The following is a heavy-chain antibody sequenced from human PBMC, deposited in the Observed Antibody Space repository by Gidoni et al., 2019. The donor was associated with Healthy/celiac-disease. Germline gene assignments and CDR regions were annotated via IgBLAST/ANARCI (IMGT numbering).Heavy chain of an antibody. J-gene: IGHJ4*02. CDR3: AKALVVSDTIAAAFPFDY. CDR1: GFTFSSYG. V-gene: IGHV3-30*18. Sequence: QVQLVESGGGVVQPGRSLRLSCAASGFTFSSYGMHWVRQAPGKGLEWVAVISYDGSNKYYADSVKGRFTISRDNSKNTLYLQMNSLRAEDTAVYYCAKALVVSDTIAAAFPFDYWGQGTLVTVSS. CDR2: ISYDGSNK. D-gene: IGHD6-13*01.